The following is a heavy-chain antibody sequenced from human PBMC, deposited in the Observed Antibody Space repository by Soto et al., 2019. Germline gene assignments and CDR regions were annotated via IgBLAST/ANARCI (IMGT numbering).Heavy chain of an antibody. CDR3: ARDSTILTRAMDV. CDR1: VCSISIYY. V-gene: IGHV4-59*12. CDR2: IYYSGST. Sequence: SETLCLTCTVSVCSISIYYVSWIRQPPGKGLEWIGYIYYSGSTNYNPSLKSRVTMSIDTSEKQLSLNLRSVTAADTAVYYCARDSTILTRAMDVWGPGTTVTVSS. J-gene: IGHJ6*02. D-gene: IGHD3-3*01.